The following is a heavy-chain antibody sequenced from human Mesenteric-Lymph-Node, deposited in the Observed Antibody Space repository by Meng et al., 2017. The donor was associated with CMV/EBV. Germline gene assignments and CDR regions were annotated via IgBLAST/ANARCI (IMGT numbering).Heavy chain of an antibody. Sequence: SETLSLTCSVSGYSISRGYYWGWIRQPPGKGLEWIGSIYHGGSTYYNPSLKSRVTISVETSKNQFSLKLSSVTAADTAVYYCAREPPSCSSTICYAFDIWGHGTMVTVSS. CDR2: IYHGGST. V-gene: IGHV4-38-2*02. J-gene: IGHJ3*02. D-gene: IGHD2-2*01. CDR1: GYSISRGYY. CDR3: AREPPSCSSTICYAFDI.